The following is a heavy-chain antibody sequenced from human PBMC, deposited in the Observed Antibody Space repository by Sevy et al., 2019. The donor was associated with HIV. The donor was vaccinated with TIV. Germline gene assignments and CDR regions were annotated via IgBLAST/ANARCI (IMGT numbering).Heavy chain of an antibody. J-gene: IGHJ4*02. CDR2: ISYIGST. V-gene: IGHV4-61*01. Sequence: SETLSLTCTVSGGSVSSGNSYWSWIRQPPGKGLEWIGYISYIGSTNYNPYLKSRVTISVDTSKNQLSLRLSSLTAADTDIYYCVRDRIAAAGGYFDYWGQGTLVTVSS. D-gene: IGHD6-13*01. CDR1: GGSVSSGNSY. CDR3: VRDRIAAAGGYFDY.